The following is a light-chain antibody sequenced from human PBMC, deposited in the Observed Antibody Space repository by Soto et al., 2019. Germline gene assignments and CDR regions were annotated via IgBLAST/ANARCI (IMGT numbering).Light chain of an antibody. CDR3: QSYDSSLSGWV. Sequence: QSVLTQPPSVSGAPGQKVTISCTGSSSNFGAGYDVHWYQQLPGTAPKLLIYGHSNRPSGVPDRFSGSKSGTLASLAITGLQAEDEADYYCQSYDSSLSGWVFGGGTKLPS. CDR2: GHS. J-gene: IGLJ3*02. V-gene: IGLV1-40*01. CDR1: SSNFGAGYD.